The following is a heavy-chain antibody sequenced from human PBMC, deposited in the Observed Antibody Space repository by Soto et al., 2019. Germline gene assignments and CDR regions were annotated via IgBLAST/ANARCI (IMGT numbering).Heavy chain of an antibody. Sequence: QVQLQESGPGLVKPSETLSLTCTVSGGSISSYYWSWIRQPPGKGLEWIGYIYYSGSTNYNPSLTSRVTISVDTTKHQFSLKLSSVTAADTAVYYRAQTDCAGDCPPRGGAFYIWGQGRIVTVSS. D-gene: IGHD2-21*02. CDR3: AQTDCAGDCPPRGGAFYI. CDR2: IYYSGST. V-gene: IGHV4-59*08. CDR1: GGSISSYY. J-gene: IGHJ3*02.